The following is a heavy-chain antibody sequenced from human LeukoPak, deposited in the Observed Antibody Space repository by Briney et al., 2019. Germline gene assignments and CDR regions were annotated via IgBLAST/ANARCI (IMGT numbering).Heavy chain of an antibody. CDR3: ARSNSRIAEFDY. D-gene: IGHD6-13*01. CDR1: GFTFDDYG. CDR2: INWNGGST. Sequence: PGGSLRLSCAASGFTFDDYGMSWVRQAPGKGLEWVSAINWNGGSTGYADSVKGRFTISRDNAKNSLYLQMNSLRAEDTAVYYCARSNSRIAEFDYWGQGTLVTVSS. V-gene: IGHV3-20*04. J-gene: IGHJ4*02.